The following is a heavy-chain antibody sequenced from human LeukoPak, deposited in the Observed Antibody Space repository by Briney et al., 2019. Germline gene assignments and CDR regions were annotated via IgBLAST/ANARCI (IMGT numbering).Heavy chain of an antibody. Sequence: SETLSLTCTVSGGSISTYYWNWIRQPAGKGLEWIGRIYTTGITNYNPSLKSRVSVSVDTSKNQFSLKLSSVTAPDTAVYYCARGKVVAGTPGQNSWDSWGQGTLVTVSS. CDR1: GGSISTYY. V-gene: IGHV4-4*07. J-gene: IGHJ4*02. CDR3: ARGKVVAGTPGQNSWDS. CDR2: IYTTGIT. D-gene: IGHD6-19*01.